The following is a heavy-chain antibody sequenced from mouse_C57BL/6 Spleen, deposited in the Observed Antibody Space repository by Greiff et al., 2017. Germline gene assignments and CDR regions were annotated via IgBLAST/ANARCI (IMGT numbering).Heavy chain of an antibody. CDR1: GYAFSSSW. J-gene: IGHJ3*01. Sequence: VQLVESGPELVKPGASVKISCKASGYAFSSSWMNWVKQRPGKGLEWIGRIYPGDGDTNYNGKFKGKATLTADKSSSTAYMQLSSLTSEDSAVYFCARYGTVVAPAYWGQGTLVTVSA. CDR2: IYPGDGDT. V-gene: IGHV1-82*01. CDR3: ARYGTVVAPAY. D-gene: IGHD1-1*01.